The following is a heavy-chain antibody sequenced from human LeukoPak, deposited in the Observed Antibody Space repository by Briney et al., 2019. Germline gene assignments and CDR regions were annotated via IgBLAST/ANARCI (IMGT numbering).Heavy chain of an antibody. J-gene: IGHJ4*02. CDR1: GFTFDDYA. D-gene: IGHD3-22*01. Sequence: GRSLRLSCAASGFTFDDYAMPWVRQAPGKGLEWVSGISWYSGSIGYADSVKGRFAISRDNAKNSLYLQMNSLRAEDTALYYCAKEQETYYYDSSGLTPDYWGQGTLVTVSS. CDR2: ISWYSGSI. CDR3: AKEQETYYYDSSGLTPDY. V-gene: IGHV3-9*01.